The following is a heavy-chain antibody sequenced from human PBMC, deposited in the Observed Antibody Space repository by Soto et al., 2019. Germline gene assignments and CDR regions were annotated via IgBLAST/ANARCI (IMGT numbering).Heavy chain of an antibody. V-gene: IGHV4-34*01. CDR1: GGSFSGYY. J-gene: IGHJ5*01. Sequence: SETLSLTCGVYGGSFSGYYWSWIRQPPGKGLEWIGEINHSRSTNYNPSLKSRDTISVDTSKNQFSLKLSSVTAADTAVYYCAKMGWYCSGGSCFYWFDSWGQGTLVPVCS. CDR3: AKMGWYCSGGSCFYWFDS. CDR2: INHSRST. D-gene: IGHD2-15*01.